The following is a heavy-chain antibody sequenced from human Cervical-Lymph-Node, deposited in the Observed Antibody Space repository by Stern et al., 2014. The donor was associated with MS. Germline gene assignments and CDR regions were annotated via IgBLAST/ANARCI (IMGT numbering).Heavy chain of an antibody. CDR2: ITGDGTTT. D-gene: IGHD5-18*01. CDR3: ARERGYTYGYAFDI. CDR1: GSTFSNYA. J-gene: IGHJ3*02. V-gene: IGHV3-64*01. Sequence: QLVQSGGGLVQPGGSLRLSCAASGSTFSNYAMHWVRKAPGKGLEFLSAITGDGTTTFYSNSVKCRVTISRDNSKNTLFLQMGSLSAEDTAVYYCARERGYTYGYAFDIWGRGTMVTVSS.